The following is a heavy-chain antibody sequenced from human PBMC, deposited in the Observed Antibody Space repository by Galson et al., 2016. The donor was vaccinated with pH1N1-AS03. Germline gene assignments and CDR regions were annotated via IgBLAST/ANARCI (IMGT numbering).Heavy chain of an antibody. V-gene: IGHV1-46*04. CDR1: GYTFTSFTNEY. CDR3: VRVITAHQAGEF. D-gene: IGHD3-16*01. J-gene: IGHJ4*02. CDR2: INPSGGST. Sequence: SVKVSCKASGYTFTSFTNEYVHWVRQAPGQGLEWMGMINPSGGSTTYAQKLQGRITVTRDTSMSTVYMELSGLRLDDTAVYYCVRVITAHQAGEFWGQGTLVTVSS.